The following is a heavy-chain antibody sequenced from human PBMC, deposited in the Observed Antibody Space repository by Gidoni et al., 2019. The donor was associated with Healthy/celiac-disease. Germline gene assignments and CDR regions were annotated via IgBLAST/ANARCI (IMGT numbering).Heavy chain of an antibody. Sequence: YGGSTNYNPSLKSRVTISVDTSKNQFSLKLSSVTAADTAVYYCARGYDILTDDWFDPWGQGTLVTVSS. V-gene: IGHV4-59*09. CDR3: ARGYDILTDDWFDP. CDR2: YGGST. J-gene: IGHJ5*02. D-gene: IGHD3-9*01.